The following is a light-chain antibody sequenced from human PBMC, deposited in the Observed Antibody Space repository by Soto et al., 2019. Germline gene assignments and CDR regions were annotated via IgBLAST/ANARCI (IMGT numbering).Light chain of an antibody. CDR2: DVN. CDR3: CSYAGSYTYV. V-gene: IGLV2-11*01. CDR1: SSDVGGYNY. Sequence: ALTQPRSVSGSPGQSVTISCTGTSSDVGGYNYVSWYQQHPGKAPKLIIYDVNRRPSGVPDRFSGSKSGNTASLTISGLQAEDEADYYCCSYAGSYTYVFGTGTKVTVL. J-gene: IGLJ1*01.